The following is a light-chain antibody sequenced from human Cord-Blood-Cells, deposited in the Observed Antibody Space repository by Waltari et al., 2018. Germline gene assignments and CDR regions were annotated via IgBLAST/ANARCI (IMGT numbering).Light chain of an antibody. Sequence: QSALTQPASVSGSPGQSLTISCTGTSSDDGGYNYVSWYQQHPGKAPKLMIYDVSNRPSGVSNRFSGSKSGNTASLTISGLQAEDEADYYCSSYTSSSNWVFGGGTKLTVL. CDR3: SSYTSSSNWV. CDR1: SSDDGGYNY. J-gene: IGLJ3*02. V-gene: IGLV2-14*01. CDR2: DVS.